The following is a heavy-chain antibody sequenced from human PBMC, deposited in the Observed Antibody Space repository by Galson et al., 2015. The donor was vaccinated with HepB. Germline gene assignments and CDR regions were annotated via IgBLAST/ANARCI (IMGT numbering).Heavy chain of an antibody. V-gene: IGHV1-46*01. D-gene: IGHD2-15*01. CDR2: INPSGGST. Sequence: SVKVSCKASGYTFTTHYIHWVRQAPGQGLEWMGIINPSGGSTSYAQRFQDRVTMTTDTSTTTVYMELSSLTSADTAVYYCARGRDCRGSTCSTDYHYYYYMDVWGKGTTVAVSS. J-gene: IGHJ6*03. CDR1: GYTFTTHY. CDR3: ARGRDCRGSTCSTDYHYYYYMDV.